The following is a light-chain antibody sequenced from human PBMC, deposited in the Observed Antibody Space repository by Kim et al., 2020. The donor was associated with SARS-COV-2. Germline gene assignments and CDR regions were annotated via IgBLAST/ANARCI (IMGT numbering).Light chain of an antibody. CDR3: NSRDSSGNVV. J-gene: IGLJ2*01. CDR1: SLRSYY. V-gene: IGLV3-19*01. Sequence: SSELTQDPAVSVALGQTVRITCQGDSLRSYYASWYQQKPGQAPVLVIYGKTNRPSGIPDRFSGSSSRNTASLTITGAQAEDEADYYCNSRDSSGNVVFGG. CDR2: GKT.